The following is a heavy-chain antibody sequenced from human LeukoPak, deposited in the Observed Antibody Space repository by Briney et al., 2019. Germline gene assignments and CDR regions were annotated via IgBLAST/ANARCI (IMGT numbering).Heavy chain of an antibody. CDR3: TRDRSHVY. CDR1: GFTFGDYP. D-gene: IGHD6-13*01. Sequence: GGSLRLSCTASGFTFGDYPITWVRQAPGKGLEWVGFIRNKTYGGTTEYAASVKGRFTISRDDSKSIAYLQMNSLKTEDTAVYYCTRDRSHVYWGPGTLVTVSP. J-gene: IGHJ4*02. V-gene: IGHV3-49*04. CDR2: IRNKTYGGTT.